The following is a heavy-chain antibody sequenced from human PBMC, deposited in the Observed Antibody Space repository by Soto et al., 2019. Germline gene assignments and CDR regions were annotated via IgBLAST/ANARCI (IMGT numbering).Heavy chain of an antibody. V-gene: IGHV1-3*01. CDR1: GYTFTSYA. Sequence: ASVKVSCKASGYTFTSYAMHWVRQAPGQRLEWMGWINAGNGNTKYSQKFQGRVTTTRDTSASTAYMELSSLRSEDTAVYYCASSFHSSSWSPYYYYYYGMDVWGQGTTVTVSS. CDR3: ASSFHSSSWSPYYYYYYGMDV. D-gene: IGHD6-13*01. CDR2: INAGNGNT. J-gene: IGHJ6*02.